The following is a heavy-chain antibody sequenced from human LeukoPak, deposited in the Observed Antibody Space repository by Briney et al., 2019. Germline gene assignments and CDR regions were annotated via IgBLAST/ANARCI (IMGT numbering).Heavy chain of an antibody. V-gene: IGHV3-74*01. CDR2: INSDGSST. Sequence: PGGSLRLSCAASGSYWMHWVRQAPGKGLVWVSRINSDGSSTSYADSVKGRFTISRDNAKNTLYLQMNSLRAEDTAVYYCARDLKGYCSSTSCYAGNWFDPWGQGTLVTVSS. J-gene: IGHJ5*02. CDR1: GSYW. D-gene: IGHD2-2*01. CDR3: ARDLKGYCSSTSCYAGNWFDP.